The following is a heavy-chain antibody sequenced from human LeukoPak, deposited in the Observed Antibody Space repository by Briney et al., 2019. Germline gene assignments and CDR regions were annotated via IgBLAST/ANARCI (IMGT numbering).Heavy chain of an antibody. CDR1: GGSISSGGYS. V-gene: IGHV4-30-2*01. Sequence: SETLSLTCAVSGGSISSGGYSWSWIRQPPGKGLEWIGYIYHSGSTYYNPSLKSRATISLDRSKNQVSLRLNSVTAADTALYYCAGLVGRYSNGMYYYFDYWGQGILVTVSS. CDR3: AGLVGRYSNGMYYYFDY. CDR2: IYHSGST. D-gene: IGHD1-26*01. J-gene: IGHJ4*02.